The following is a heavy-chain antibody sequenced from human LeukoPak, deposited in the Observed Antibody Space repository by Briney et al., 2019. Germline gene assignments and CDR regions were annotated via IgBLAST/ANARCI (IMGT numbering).Heavy chain of an antibody. J-gene: IGHJ4*02. CDR3: AREGPNYYFDY. CDR1: GFTFSSYW. D-gene: IGHD1-7*01. V-gene: IGHV3-7*01. Sequence: GGSLRLSCAASGFTFSSYWMSWVRQAPGKGLEWVANIKQDGSEKYYVDSVKGRFTISRDNAKNSQYLQMNSLRAEDTAVYYCAREGPNYYFDYGGQGTLVTVSS. CDR2: IKQDGSEK.